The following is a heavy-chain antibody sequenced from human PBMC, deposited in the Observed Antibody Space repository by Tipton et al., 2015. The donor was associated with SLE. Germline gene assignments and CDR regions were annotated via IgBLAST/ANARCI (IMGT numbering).Heavy chain of an antibody. CDR1: GFTFSSYA. V-gene: IGHV3-23*01. CDR3: ARGPSGSYYQGCFDY. J-gene: IGHJ4*02. Sequence: SLRLSCAASGFTFSSYAMSWVRQAPGKGLEWVSAISGSGGSTYYADSVKGRFTISRDNSKNTLYLQMGSLRAEDMAVYYCARGPSGSYYQGCFDYWGQGTLVTVSS. D-gene: IGHD1-26*01. CDR2: ISGSGGST.